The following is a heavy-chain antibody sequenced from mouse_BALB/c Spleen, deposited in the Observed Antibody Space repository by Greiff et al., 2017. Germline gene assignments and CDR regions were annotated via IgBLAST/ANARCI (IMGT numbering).Heavy chain of an antibody. CDR2: ISYSGST. CDR1: GYSITSDYA. J-gene: IGHJ4*01. Sequence: EVKLQESGPGLVKPSQSLSLTCTVTGYSITSDYAWNWIRQFPGNKLEWMGYISYSGSTSYNPSLKSRISITRDTSKNQFFLQLNSVTTEDTATYYCARRGYRYDGESAWGQGTSVTVSS. D-gene: IGHD2-14*01. V-gene: IGHV3-2*02. CDR3: ARRGYRYDGESA.